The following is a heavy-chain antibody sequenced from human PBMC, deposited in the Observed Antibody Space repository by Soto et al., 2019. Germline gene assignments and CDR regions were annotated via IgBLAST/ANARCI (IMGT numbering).Heavy chain of an antibody. CDR1: GFTFSSYG. D-gene: IGHD6-13*01. Sequence: PGGSLRLSCAASGFTFSSYGMHRVRQAPGKGLEWVAVISYDGSNKYYADSVKGRFTISRDNSKNTLYLQMNSLRAEDTAVYYCAKWTSSWYQFDYWGQGTLVTVSS. J-gene: IGHJ4*02. CDR3: AKWTSSWYQFDY. V-gene: IGHV3-30*18. CDR2: ISYDGSNK.